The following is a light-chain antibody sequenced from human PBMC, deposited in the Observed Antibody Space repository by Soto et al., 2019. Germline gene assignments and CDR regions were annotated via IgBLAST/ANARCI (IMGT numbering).Light chain of an antibody. J-gene: IGKJ2*01. CDR1: QSVGGF. CDR3: QHRSNWPPMYT. CDR2: DTS. V-gene: IGKV3-11*01. Sequence: EIVLTQSPATLSLSPGERATLSCRASQSVGGFLAWHQQKSGQAPRLLIFDTSKRATGIPARFSGSGSGTDFTLTIRSLEPEDFAIYHCQHRSNWPPMYTFGQGTKLEIK.